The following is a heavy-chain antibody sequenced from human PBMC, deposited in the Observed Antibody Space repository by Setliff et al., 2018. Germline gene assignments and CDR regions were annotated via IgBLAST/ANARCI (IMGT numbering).Heavy chain of an antibody. D-gene: IGHD3-22*01. CDR3: ARHPHYDSSGYRDY. Sequence: PSETLSLTCAVSGYSISSGYYWGWIRQPPGKGLEWIGSTYHSGSTYYNPSLKSRVTISVDTSKNQFSLKLSSVTAADTAVYYCARHPHYDSSGYRDYWGQGTLVTVS. CDR2: TYHSGST. V-gene: IGHV4-38-2*01. CDR1: GYSISSGYY. J-gene: IGHJ4*02.